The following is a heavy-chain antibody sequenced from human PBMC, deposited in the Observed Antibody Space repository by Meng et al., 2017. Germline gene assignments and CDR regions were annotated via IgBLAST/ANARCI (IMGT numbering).Heavy chain of an antibody. CDR1: GCTFNNYW. CDR3: LDEAPRSDY. CDR2: ISGDGSIT. Sequence: VDLVQSGGGLGQPGGSVRLSCAASGCTFNNYWMHWGRHVPGKGLVWVSRISGDGSITNYADSVKGRFTISRDNAKNTLYLQMNSLRPEDTAVYYCLDEAPRSDYWGQGSLVTVSS. J-gene: IGHJ4*02. V-gene: IGHV3-74*01. D-gene: IGHD1-1*01.